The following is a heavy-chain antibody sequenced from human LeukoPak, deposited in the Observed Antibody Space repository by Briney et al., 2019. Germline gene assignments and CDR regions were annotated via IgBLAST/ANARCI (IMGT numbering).Heavy chain of an antibody. J-gene: IGHJ5*02. D-gene: IGHD2-2*01. V-gene: IGHV4-34*01. CDR2: INHSGST. Sequence: SETLSPTCAVYGGSFSGYYWSWIRQPPGKGLEWIGEINHSGSTNYNPSITSRLTISVHTSNNQFSLKLSSVTAADTPVYYCAREALVPTSRIHCSSPSCHRGRPKTSFDPWGQGTLVTVSS. CDR1: GGSFSGYY. CDR3: AREALVPTSRIHCSSPSCHRGRPKTSFDP.